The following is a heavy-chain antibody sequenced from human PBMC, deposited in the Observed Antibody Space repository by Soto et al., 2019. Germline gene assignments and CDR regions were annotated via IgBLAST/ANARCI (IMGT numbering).Heavy chain of an antibody. CDR3: ARGLGYCSSTSCYGGGL. J-gene: IGHJ4*02. CDR2: IIPIFGTA. Sequence: QVQLVQSGAEVKKPGSSVKVSCKASGGTFSSYAISWVRQAPGQGLEWMGGIIPIFGTANYAQKFPGRVTITADESTSTAYMELSSLRSEDTAVYYCARGLGYCSSTSCYGGGLWGQGTLVTVSS. V-gene: IGHV1-69*01. CDR1: GGTFSSYA. D-gene: IGHD2-2*01.